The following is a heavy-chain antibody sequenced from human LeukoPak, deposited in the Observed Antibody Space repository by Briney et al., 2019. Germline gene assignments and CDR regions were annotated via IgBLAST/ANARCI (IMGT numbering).Heavy chain of an antibody. CDR2: ISSSDSYI. J-gene: IGHJ6*02. Sequence: GGSLRLSCAASGFTISSYSMNWVRQAPGKGLEWVSSISSSDSYIYYADSVKGRFTISRDSAKNSLYLQMNSLRAEDTAVYYCARGDRAREYYYYAMDVWGQGTTVTVSS. D-gene: IGHD3-22*01. V-gene: IGHV3-21*01. CDR1: GFTISSYS. CDR3: ARGDRAREYYYYAMDV.